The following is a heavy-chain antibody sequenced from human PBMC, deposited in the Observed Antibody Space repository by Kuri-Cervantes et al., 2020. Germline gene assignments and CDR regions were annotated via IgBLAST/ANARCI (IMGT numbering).Heavy chain of an antibody. D-gene: IGHD2-2*02. J-gene: IGHJ6*02. CDR2: MNHNSGNT. V-gene: IGHV1-8*01. CDR1: GYTFTSYD. Sequence: ASVKVSCKASGYTFTSYDINWVRQATGQGLEWMGWMNHNSGNTGYAQKCQGRVTMTRNTSISTAYMELSSLRSEDTAVYYCARVSGYCSSTSCYTGYYYYGMDVWGQGTTVTVSS. CDR3: ARVSGYCSSTSCYTGYYYYGMDV.